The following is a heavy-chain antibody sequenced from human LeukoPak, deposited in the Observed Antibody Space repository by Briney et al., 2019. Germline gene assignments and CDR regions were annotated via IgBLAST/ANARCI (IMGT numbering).Heavy chain of an antibody. V-gene: IGHV4-31*03. CDR3: ARRGYGLFDY. CDR1: GGSISSGGYY. CDR2: IYYSGST. D-gene: IGHD5-18*01. Sequence: KPSETLSRTCTVSGGSISSGGYYWSWIRQHPGKGLEWIGYIYYSGSTYYNPSLKSRVTISVDTSKNQFSLKLSSVTAADTAVYYCARRGYGLFDYWGQGTLVTVSS. J-gene: IGHJ4*02.